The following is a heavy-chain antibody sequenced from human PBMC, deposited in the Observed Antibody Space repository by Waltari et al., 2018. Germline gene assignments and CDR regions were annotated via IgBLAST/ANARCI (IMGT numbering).Heavy chain of an antibody. V-gene: IGHV1-18*01. D-gene: IGHD2-21*01. CDR3: ARPYSSGLTYYFDS. J-gene: IGHJ4*02. Sequence: QVQLVQSGAEVKKPGASVKVSCKTSVYPFRSYGITWVRRAPGQGLEWMGWINTNTDNSKYEQKSQDRVTLTTETCATTADMELRSLTSDDTADYYCARPYSSGLTYYFDSWGQGTLVTVSS. CDR2: INTNTDNS. CDR1: VYPFRSYG.